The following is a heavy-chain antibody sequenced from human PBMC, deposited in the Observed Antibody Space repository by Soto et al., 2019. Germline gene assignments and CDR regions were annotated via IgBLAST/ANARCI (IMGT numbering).Heavy chain of an antibody. V-gene: IGHV3-11*01. CDR1: GFTFSDYY. CDR3: ARDEGDGDYGPPYDYYYYGMDV. D-gene: IGHD4-17*01. J-gene: IGHJ6*02. Sequence: RLSCAASGFTFSDYYMSWIRQAPGKGLEWVSYISSSGSTIYYADSVKGRFTISRDNAKNSLYLQMNSLRAEDTAVYYCARDEGDGDYGPPYDYYYYGMDVWGQGTTVTVSS. CDR2: ISSSGSTI.